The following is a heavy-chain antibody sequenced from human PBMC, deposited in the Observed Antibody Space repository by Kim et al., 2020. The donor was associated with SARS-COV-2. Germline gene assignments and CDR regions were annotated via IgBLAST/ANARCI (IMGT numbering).Heavy chain of an antibody. CDR2: INAGNGNT. CDR1: GYTFTSYA. J-gene: IGHJ5*02. V-gene: IGHV1-3*01. Sequence: ASVKVSCNASGYTFTSYAIHWVRQAPGQRLEWMGWINAGNGNTKYSQKFQGRVTITRDTSASTAYMELSSLRSEDTAVYYCARDRFEGFGELCTWGQGTLVTVSS. D-gene: IGHD3-10*01. CDR3: ARDRFEGFGELCT.